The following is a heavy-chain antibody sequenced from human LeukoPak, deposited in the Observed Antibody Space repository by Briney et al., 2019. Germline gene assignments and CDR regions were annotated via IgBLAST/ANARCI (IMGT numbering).Heavy chain of an antibody. CDR2: IYYSGST. CDR1: GGSISSYY. J-gene: IGHJ3*02. CDR3: ARGSSGYYKHAFDI. D-gene: IGHD3-22*01. V-gene: IGHV4-59*01. Sequence: PSETLSLTCTVSGGSISSYYWSWIRQPPGKGLEWIGYIYYSGSTNYNPSLKSRVTISVDTSKNQFSLKLSSVTAADTAVYYCARGSSGYYKHAFDIWGRGSMVTVSS.